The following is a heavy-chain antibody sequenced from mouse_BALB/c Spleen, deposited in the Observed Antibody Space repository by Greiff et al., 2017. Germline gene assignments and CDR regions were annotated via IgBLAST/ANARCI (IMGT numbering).Heavy chain of an antibody. V-gene: IGHV7-3*02. CDR1: GFTFTDYY. CDR2: IRNKANGYTT. CDR3: ASDPPSNCDYAMDY. Sequence: EVQRVESGGGLVKPGGSLRLSCATSGFTFTDYYMSWVRQPPGKALEWLGFIRNKANGYTTEYRASVKGRFTISRNNSQSILYLLMNTLRAEDSATYYCASDPPSNCDYAMDYWGQGTSVTVSS. J-gene: IGHJ4*01. D-gene: IGHD4-1*01.